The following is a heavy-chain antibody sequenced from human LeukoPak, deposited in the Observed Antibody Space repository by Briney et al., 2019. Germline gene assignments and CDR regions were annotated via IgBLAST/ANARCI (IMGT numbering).Heavy chain of an antibody. CDR2: IYYTGNT. CDR1: GDSITGYY. Sequence: PSETLSLTCSVSGDSITGYYWGWIRQPPGKGLEWIGNIYYTGNTYYNSSLKSRVTISLDTSKNQFSLKVISMTAADTAAYYCARDRTGRNTAQDDYWGQGTLVTVSS. J-gene: IGHJ4*02. D-gene: IGHD5-18*01. CDR3: ARDRTGRNTAQDDY. V-gene: IGHV4-39*07.